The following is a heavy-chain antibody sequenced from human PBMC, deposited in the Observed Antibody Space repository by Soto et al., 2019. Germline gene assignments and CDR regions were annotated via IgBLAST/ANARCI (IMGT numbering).Heavy chain of an antibody. CDR2: IYHSGNT. D-gene: IGHD2-15*01. V-gene: IGHV4-30-2*01. CDR3: ARDCCGGSCGPYYYYYGMDV. Sequence: SETLSLTCAVSGGSISSGGYSWSWIRQPPGKGLEWIGYIYHSGNTYYNPSLKSRVTISVDRSKSQFSLKLSSVTAADTAEYYCARDCCGGSCGPYYYYYGMDVWGQGTTVTVSS. J-gene: IGHJ6*02. CDR1: GGSISSGGYS.